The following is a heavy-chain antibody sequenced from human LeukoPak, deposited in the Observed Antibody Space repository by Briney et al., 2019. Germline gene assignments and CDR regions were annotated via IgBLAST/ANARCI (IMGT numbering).Heavy chain of an antibody. CDR3: ARGHIMITSGGVYPYYFDY. V-gene: IGHV3-23*01. Sequence: GGSLRLSCAASGFTFSSYAMSWVRQAPGKGLEWVSGISGSGGSTYYADSVKGRFTISRDNSKNTLYLQMNSLRAEDTAVYYCARGHIMITSGGVYPYYFDYWGQGTLVTVSS. D-gene: IGHD3-16*01. CDR1: GFTFSSYA. J-gene: IGHJ4*02. CDR2: ISGSGGST.